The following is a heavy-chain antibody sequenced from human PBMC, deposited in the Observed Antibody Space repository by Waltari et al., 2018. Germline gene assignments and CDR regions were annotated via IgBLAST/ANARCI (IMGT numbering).Heavy chain of an antibody. Sequence: QVQLVESGGGVVQPGRSLRLSCAASGFTFSSYGMHWVRQAPGKGLEWVAVISYDGSNKYYADSVKGRFTISRDNSKNTLYLQMNSLRAEDTAVYYCARGVSGWYYYYGMDVWGQGTTVTVSS. CDR3: ARGVSGWYYYYGMDV. CDR2: ISYDGSNK. D-gene: IGHD6-13*01. CDR1: GFTFSSYG. J-gene: IGHJ6*02. V-gene: IGHV3-30*03.